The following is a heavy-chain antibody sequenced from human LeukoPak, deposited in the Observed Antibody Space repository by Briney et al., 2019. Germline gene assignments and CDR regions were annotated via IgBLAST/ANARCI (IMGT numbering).Heavy chain of an antibody. CDR1: GFTFSSYA. V-gene: IGHV3-23*01. Sequence: GGSLRLPCAASGFTFSSYAMSWVRQAPGKGLEWVSAISGSGGSTYYADSVKGRFTISRDNSKNTLYLQMNSLRAEDTAVYYCAAQTYYYDSSGYYAWGQGTLVTVSS. D-gene: IGHD3-22*01. J-gene: IGHJ5*02. CDR3: AAQTYYYDSSGYYA. CDR2: ISGSGGST.